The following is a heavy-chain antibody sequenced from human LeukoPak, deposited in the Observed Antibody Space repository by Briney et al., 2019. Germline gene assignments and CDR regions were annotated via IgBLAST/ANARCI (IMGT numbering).Heavy chain of an antibody. CDR3: ATLIGYCSSTSGYEGYFQH. D-gene: IGHD2-2*01. CDR1: GYSFTSYW. J-gene: IGHJ1*01. V-gene: IGHV5-51*01. Sequence: GESLKISCKGSGYSFTSYWIGWVRQMPGKGLEWMGIIYPVDSDSRYSPSFQGQVTISADKSISTAYLQWSSLKASDTAMYYCATLIGYCSSTSGYEGYFQHWGQGTLVTVSS. CDR2: IYPVDSDS.